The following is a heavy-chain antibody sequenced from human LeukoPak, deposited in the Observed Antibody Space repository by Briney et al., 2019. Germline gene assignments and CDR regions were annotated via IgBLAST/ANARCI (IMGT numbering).Heavy chain of an antibody. CDR3: TRAVGSSPYY. V-gene: IGHV3-74*01. CDR1: GFTLSPYW. Sequence: GGSLRLSCAASGFTLSPYWMHLVRQAPGKGLVWVSRINRDGSITDYADSVRGRFTISRDNAQNTLYLQMDSLRVEDTAVYYCTRAVGSSPYYWGQGTLVTVSS. D-gene: IGHD1-26*01. CDR2: INRDGSIT. J-gene: IGHJ4*02.